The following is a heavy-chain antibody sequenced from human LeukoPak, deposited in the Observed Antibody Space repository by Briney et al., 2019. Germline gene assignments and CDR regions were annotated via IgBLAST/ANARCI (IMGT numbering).Heavy chain of an antibody. CDR3: LRARYYYGHYFDY. V-gene: IGHV4-59*01. CDR2: IFDNGNT. J-gene: IGHJ4*02. Sequence: SETLSLTCTVSGCSINNYYWNWIRQPPGKGLEWMGYIFDNGNTNYNPSLKSGVTISLDTSQNQFPPKLTYVTPAGSAVDYCLRARYYYGHYFDYWGWGTVVTV. CDR1: GCSINNYY. D-gene: IGHD3-10*01.